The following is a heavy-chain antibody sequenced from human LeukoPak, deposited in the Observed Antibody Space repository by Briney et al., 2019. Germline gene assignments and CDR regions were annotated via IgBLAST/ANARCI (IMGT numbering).Heavy chain of an antibody. Sequence: EGSLRLSCVASGFTFNSYAVHWVRQAPGKGLEWVAVISYDGSINFYAASVKGRFTISRDNSKNTLYLQMNSLRAEDTALYFCARDRRYCGGGSCYFDYFFDYWGQGTLVTVSS. CDR2: ISYDGSIN. V-gene: IGHV3-30-3*01. D-gene: IGHD2-15*01. CDR3: ARDRRYCGGGSCYFDYFFDY. CDR1: GFTFNSYA. J-gene: IGHJ4*02.